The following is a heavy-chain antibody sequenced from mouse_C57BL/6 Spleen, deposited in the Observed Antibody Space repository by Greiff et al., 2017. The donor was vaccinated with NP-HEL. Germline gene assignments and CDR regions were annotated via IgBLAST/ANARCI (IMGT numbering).Heavy chain of an antibody. CDR2: INPNNGGT. J-gene: IGHJ4*01. CDR3: ARGYYGSGYAMDY. V-gene: IGHV1-26*01. CDR1: GYTFTDYY. D-gene: IGHD1-1*01. Sequence: VQLQQSGPELVKPGASVKISCKASGYTFTDYYMNWVKQSHGKSLEWIGDINPNNGGTSYNQKFKGKATLTVDKSSSTAYMELRSLTSEDSAVYYCARGYYGSGYAMDYWGQGTSVTVSS.